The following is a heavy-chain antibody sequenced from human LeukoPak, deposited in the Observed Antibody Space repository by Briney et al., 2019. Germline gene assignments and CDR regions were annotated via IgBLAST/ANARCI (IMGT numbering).Heavy chain of an antibody. J-gene: IGHJ6*03. Sequence: PSETLSLTCTVSGYSISSGYYWGWIGQPPGKGLEWVSGINWSGGSTGYADSVKGRFTISRDNAKNSLYLQMNSLRAEDTALYYCARRSDGYSYSRLYYYYYMDVWGKGTTVTVSS. D-gene: IGHD5-18*01. V-gene: IGHV3-20*04. CDR2: INWSGGST. CDR1: GYSISSGYY. CDR3: ARRSDGYSYSRLYYYYYMDV.